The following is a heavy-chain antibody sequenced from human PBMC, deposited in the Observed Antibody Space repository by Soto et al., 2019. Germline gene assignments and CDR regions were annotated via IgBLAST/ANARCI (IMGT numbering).Heavy chain of an antibody. J-gene: IGHJ3*02. CDR3: ARQLVGATTGDDAFDI. CDR2: IYYSGST. Sequence: PSETLSLTCTVSGGSISSSSYYWGWIRQPPGKGLEWIGSIYYSGSTYYNPSLKSRVTISVDTSKNQFSLKLSSVTAADTAVYYCARQLVGATTGDDAFDIWGQGTMVTVSS. CDR1: GGSISSSSYY. V-gene: IGHV4-39*01. D-gene: IGHD1-26*01.